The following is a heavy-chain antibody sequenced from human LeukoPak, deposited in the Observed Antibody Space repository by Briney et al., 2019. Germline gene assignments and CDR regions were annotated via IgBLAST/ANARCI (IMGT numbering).Heavy chain of an antibody. CDR3: ARVNADYGGNSGIAFDI. J-gene: IGHJ3*02. V-gene: IGHV3-7*01. D-gene: IGHD4-23*01. Sequence: GGSLRLSCAASGFTFSSYWMSWVRQAPGKGLEWVANIKQDGSEKYYVDSVKGRFTISRDNAKNSLYLQMNSLRAEDTAVYYCARVNADYGGNSGIAFDIWGQGTMVTVSS. CDR2: IKQDGSEK. CDR1: GFTFSSYW.